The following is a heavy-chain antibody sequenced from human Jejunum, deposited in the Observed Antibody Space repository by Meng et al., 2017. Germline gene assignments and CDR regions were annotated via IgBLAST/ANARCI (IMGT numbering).Heavy chain of an antibody. D-gene: IGHD1-14*01. J-gene: IGHJ4*02. CDR3: TRGTDRAKSGDY. CDR1: GGSSSGFY. CDR2: IHPSGST. V-gene: IGHV4-34*01. Sequence: QVQLQQWGAGLLKPSETLSLTCAVYGGSSSGFYLSWIRQPPGKGLEWIGEIHPSGSTDYNPSLKCRLTISLDTSKNQFSLSLNSATAADTGIYYCTRGTDRAKSGDYWGQGTLVTVSS.